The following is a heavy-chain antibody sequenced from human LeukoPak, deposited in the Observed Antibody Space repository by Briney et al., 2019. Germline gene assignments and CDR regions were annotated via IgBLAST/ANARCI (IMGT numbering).Heavy chain of an antibody. D-gene: IGHD6-13*01. CDR1: GYTFTSYA. CDR3: ARAASWSPIGDSYYYMDV. V-gene: IGHV1-3*03. Sequence: ASVKVSCKASGYTFTSYAMHWVRQAPGQRLEWMGWINAGNGNTKYSQEFQGRVTITRDTSASTAYMELSSLRSEDTAVYYCARAASWSPIGDSYYYMDVWGKGTTVAISS. J-gene: IGHJ6*03. CDR2: INAGNGNT.